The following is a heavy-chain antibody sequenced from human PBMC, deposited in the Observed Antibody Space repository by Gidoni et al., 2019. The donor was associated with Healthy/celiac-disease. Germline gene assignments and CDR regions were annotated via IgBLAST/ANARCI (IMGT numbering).Heavy chain of an antibody. Sequence: QVQLQESGPGLVKPSETLSLTCTVSGGSISSYYWSWIRQPAGKGLEWIGRIYTRGSTNYNPSLKSRVTMSVDTSKNQFSLKLSSVTAADTAVYYCARTNRFRTAGEEYFQHWGQGTLVTVSS. CDR3: ARTNRFRTAGEEYFQH. J-gene: IGHJ1*01. V-gene: IGHV4-4*07. D-gene: IGHD3-3*01. CDR2: IYTRGST. CDR1: GGSISSYY.